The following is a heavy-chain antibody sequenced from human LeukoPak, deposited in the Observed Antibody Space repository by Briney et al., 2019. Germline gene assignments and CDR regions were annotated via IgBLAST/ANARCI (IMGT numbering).Heavy chain of an antibody. CDR3: ARVVWGGYRKDY. CDR1: GFTFSTYN. CDR2: ISSSSSTM. Sequence: GGSLRLSCAASGFTFSTYNMNWVRQAPGKGLEWVSYISSSSSTMYYADSVKGRFTISRDNAKNSLYLQMNSLRAEDTAVYYRARVVWGGYRKDYWGQGTLVTVSS. V-gene: IGHV3-48*01. D-gene: IGHD3-16*02. J-gene: IGHJ4*02.